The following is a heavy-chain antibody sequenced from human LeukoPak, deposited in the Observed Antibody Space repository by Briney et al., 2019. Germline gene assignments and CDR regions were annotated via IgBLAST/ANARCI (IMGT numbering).Heavy chain of an antibody. CDR3: ARGFDGNFDY. V-gene: IGHV3-20*04. Sequence: QSGESLRLSCAASGFTFDDYGMSWVRQAPGKGLEWVSGINWNGDNTDYADSVKGRFTISRDNAKNSLYLQMNSLRAEDTALYYCARGFDGNFDYWGQGTLVTVSP. CDR2: INWNGDNT. J-gene: IGHJ4*02. CDR1: GFTFDDYG. D-gene: IGHD3-9*01.